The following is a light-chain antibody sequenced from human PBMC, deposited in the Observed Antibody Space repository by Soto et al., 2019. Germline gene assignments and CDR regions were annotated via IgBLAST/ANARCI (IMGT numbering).Light chain of an antibody. CDR1: QGINND. V-gene: IGKV1-6*01. Sequence: AIQVTHSPPSVSSSVLERVTITCLASQGINNDLAWYQQKPGKAPKLLIYGATNLHTGVPSRFSGSGSGTDFTLTISSLQPEDFATYYCLQDHNYPWTFGQGTKVDI. CDR3: LQDHNYPWT. CDR2: GAT. J-gene: IGKJ1*01.